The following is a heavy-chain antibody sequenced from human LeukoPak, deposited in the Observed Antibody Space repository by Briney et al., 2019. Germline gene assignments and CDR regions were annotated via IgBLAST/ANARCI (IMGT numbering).Heavy chain of an antibody. Sequence: GSVQVSCKASGYTFTGYYMHWVRQAPGQGLEWMGWIHPNSGGTNYAQQLQGRVTMTRDTSLSTAYMELSRLRSDDTAVYYCARTNSGYDFIPDYWGQRTLVTVSS. D-gene: IGHD5-12*01. J-gene: IGHJ4*02. CDR3: ARTNSGYDFIPDY. CDR2: IHPNSGGT. CDR1: GYTFTGYY. V-gene: IGHV1-2*02.